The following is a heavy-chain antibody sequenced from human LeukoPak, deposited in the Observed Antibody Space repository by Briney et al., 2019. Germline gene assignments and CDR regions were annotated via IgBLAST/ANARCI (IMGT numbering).Heavy chain of an antibody. D-gene: IGHD4-17*01. CDR2: IYYSGST. V-gene: IGHV4-59*01. Sequence: PSETLSLTCTVSGGSISSYYWSWIRQPPGKGLEWIGYIYYSGSTNYNPSLKSRVTISVDTSKNQFSLKLSSVTAADTAVYYCARAPDGDYQYFDLWGRGTLVTVSS. CDR1: GGSISSYY. CDR3: ARAPDGDYQYFDL. J-gene: IGHJ2*01.